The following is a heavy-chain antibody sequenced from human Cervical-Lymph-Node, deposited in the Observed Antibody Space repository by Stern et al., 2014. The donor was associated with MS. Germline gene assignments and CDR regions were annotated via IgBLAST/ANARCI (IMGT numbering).Heavy chain of an antibody. CDR1: AGIIRSHA. V-gene: IGHV1-69*01. CDR3: AREAGYSFSYYGMDV. D-gene: IGHD5-18*01. Sequence: QVQLVQSGPEVKKPGSSVKISCKASAGIIRSHAISWVRQAHGQGLEWMGGIIAIFGTTNYAQKFQGRVSITADESTTTVYMEVSSLRHEDTALYYCAREAGYSFSYYGMDVWGQGTSVTVSS. CDR2: IIAIFGTT. J-gene: IGHJ6*02.